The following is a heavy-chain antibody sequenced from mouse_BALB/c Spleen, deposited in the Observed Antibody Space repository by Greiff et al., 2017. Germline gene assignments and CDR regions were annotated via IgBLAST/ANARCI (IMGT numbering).Heavy chain of an antibody. CDR3: ARWGYYYGSSLYYAMDY. J-gene: IGHJ4*01. CDR1: GYSITSYYA. V-gene: IGHV3-2*02. CDR2: ISYSGST. D-gene: IGHD1-1*01. Sequence: EVKLQESGPGLVKPSQSLSLTCTVTGYSITSYYAWNWIRQFPGNILEWMGYISYSGSTSYNPSLKSRISITRDTSKNQFFLQLNSVTTEDTATYYCARWGYYYGSSLYYAMDYWGQGTSVTVSS.